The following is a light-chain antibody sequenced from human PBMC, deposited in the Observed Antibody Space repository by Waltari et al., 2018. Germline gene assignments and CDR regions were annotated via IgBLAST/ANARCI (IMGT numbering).Light chain of an antibody. CDR1: QSVSKY. CDR3: QKYVNLPAT. Sequence: EIVLTQSPGTLSLSPGERATLSCRASQSVSKYLAWYQQRPGQAPRLLIYTASIRATGIPDRFSGSWSGTDFSLTISRLEPEDFAVYYCQKYVNLPATFGQGTKVEIK. J-gene: IGKJ1*01. CDR2: TAS. V-gene: IGKV3-20*01.